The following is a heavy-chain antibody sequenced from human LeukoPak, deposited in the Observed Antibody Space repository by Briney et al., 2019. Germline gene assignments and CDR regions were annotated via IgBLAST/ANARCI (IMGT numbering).Heavy chain of an antibody. J-gene: IGHJ5*02. CDR3: AEDRLGYDVKRGTRVGNWFEP. D-gene: IGHD3-10*02. Sequence: SETLSLLASATGCPISRYHPICLRQFARKGLEWIGSIYTSGRTNYNPSIKSRVTMSVDTPKNQFSLKLGSVTAGDTGVDFRAEDRLGYDVKRGTRVGNWFEPWGQGTLGTVSS. CDR2: IYTSGRT. V-gene: IGHV4-4*07. CDR1: GCPISRYH.